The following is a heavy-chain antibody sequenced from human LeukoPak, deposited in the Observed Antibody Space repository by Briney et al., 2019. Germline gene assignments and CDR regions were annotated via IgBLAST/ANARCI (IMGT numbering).Heavy chain of an antibody. CDR2: IKSKTDGGTT. V-gene: IGHV3-15*01. D-gene: IGHD3-10*01. Sequence: GGSLRLSCAASGFTFSNAWMSWVRQAPGKGLEWVGRIKSKTDGGTTDYAAPVKGRFTISRDDSKNTLYLQMNSLKTEDTAVYYCAKDRYYGSGSYYAYYYYGMDVWGQGTTVTVSS. CDR3: AKDRYYGSGSYYAYYYYGMDV. CDR1: GFTFSNAW. J-gene: IGHJ6*02.